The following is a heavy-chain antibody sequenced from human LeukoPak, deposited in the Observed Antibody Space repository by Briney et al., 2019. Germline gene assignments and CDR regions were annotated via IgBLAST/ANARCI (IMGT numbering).Heavy chain of an antibody. CDR3: ERGRSDSYFDS. D-gene: IGHD2-21*01. Sequence: GGSLRLSCAASGFTVSSNYMSWVRQAPGKGLEWVSVIYSAGSTYYAASVKGRFTISRDNSQNTLYLQMNSLRAEDTAVYYCERGRSDSYFDSWGQGTLVSVS. CDR1: GFTVSSNY. V-gene: IGHV3-53*01. J-gene: IGHJ4*02. CDR2: IYSAGST.